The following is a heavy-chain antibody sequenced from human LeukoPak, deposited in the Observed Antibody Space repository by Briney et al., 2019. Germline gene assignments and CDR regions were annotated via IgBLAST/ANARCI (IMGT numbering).Heavy chain of an antibody. J-gene: IGHJ6*02. D-gene: IGHD1-1*01. Sequence: GGSLRLSCAASGFTFSSYEMNWVRQAPGKGLEWVSYISTSGSPIYYADSVKGRFTISRDNAKKSLYLQMNSLRAEDTAVYYCARYDACYGMDVWGQGTTVTVSS. CDR1: GFTFSSYE. CDR3: ARYDACYGMDV. V-gene: IGHV3-48*03. CDR2: ISTSGSPI.